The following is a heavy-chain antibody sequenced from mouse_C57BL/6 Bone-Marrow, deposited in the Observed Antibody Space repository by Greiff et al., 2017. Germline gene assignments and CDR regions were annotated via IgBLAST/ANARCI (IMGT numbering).Heavy chain of an antibody. Sequence: QVQLKESGAELARPGASVKLSCKASGYTFTSYGISWVKQSTGQGLEWIGEIYPRGGNTNYNEKFKGKATLTADKSSSTAYMQLRSLTSEDSAVYFCARECRLDYYGSRDYGGQGTTLTVSS. V-gene: IGHV1-81*01. CDR2: IYPRGGNT. D-gene: IGHD1-1*01. CDR1: GYTFTSYG. CDR3: ARECRLDYYGSRDY. J-gene: IGHJ2*01.